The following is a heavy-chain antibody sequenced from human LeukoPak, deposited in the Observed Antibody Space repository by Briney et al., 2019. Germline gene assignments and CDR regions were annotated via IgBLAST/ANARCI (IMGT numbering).Heavy chain of an antibody. Sequence: PSETLSLTCTVSGYSISSGYYWGWIRQPPGKGLEWIGSIYHSGSTYYNPSLKSRVTISVDTSKNQFSLKLSSVTAADTAVYYCARALSYCSSTSCYNNWFDPWGQGTLVTVSS. CDR1: GYSISSGYY. CDR2: IYHSGST. V-gene: IGHV4-38-2*02. J-gene: IGHJ5*02. D-gene: IGHD2-2*02. CDR3: ARALSYCSSTSCYNNWFDP.